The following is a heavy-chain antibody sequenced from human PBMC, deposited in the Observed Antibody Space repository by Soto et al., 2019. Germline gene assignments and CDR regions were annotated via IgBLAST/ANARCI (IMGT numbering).Heavy chain of an antibody. CDR3: AREWGHERGAFDI. CDR2: ISAYNGNT. D-gene: IGHD1-26*01. V-gene: IGHV1-18*04. Sequence: QVQLVQSGAEVKKPGASVKVSCKASGYTFTSYGISWVRQAPGQGLEWMGWISAYNGNTNYAQTLQGRVNMTPDTSTSTAYMELRSLRYDDTAVYSCAREWGHERGAFDIWGQGTMVTVSS. CDR1: GYTFTSYG. J-gene: IGHJ3*02.